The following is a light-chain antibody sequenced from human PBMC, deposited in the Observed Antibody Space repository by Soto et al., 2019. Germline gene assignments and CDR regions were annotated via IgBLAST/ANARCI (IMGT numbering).Light chain of an antibody. CDR1: SSNIGNNY. V-gene: IGLV1-51*02. J-gene: IGLJ1*01. Sequence: QSVLTRPPSVSAAPGQRVTISCSGSSSNIGNNYVSWYQQLPGTAPKLLIYENNKRPSGIPDRFSGSKSGTSATLGITGLQTGDEADYYCGTWDSSLSWDVFGTGTKVTVL. CDR3: GTWDSSLSWDV. CDR2: ENN.